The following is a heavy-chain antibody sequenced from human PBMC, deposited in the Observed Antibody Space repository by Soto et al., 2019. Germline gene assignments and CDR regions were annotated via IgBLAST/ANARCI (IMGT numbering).Heavy chain of an antibody. Sequence: GGSLRLSCAASGFTFSSYGMHWVRQAPGKGLEWVAVISYDGSNKYYADSVKGRFTISRDNSKNTLYLQMNSLRAEDTAVYYCAKDRNSAPFDYWGQGTLVTVSS. CDR1: GFTFSSYG. CDR2: ISYDGSNK. V-gene: IGHV3-30*18. D-gene: IGHD1-7*01. CDR3: AKDRNSAPFDY. J-gene: IGHJ4*02.